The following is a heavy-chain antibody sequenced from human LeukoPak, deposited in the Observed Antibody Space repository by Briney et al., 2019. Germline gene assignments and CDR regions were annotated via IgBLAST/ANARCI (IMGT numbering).Heavy chain of an antibody. J-gene: IGHJ4*02. CDR2: ISSSGSTI. CDR3: ARNWLVPLDY. V-gene: IGHV3-48*03. D-gene: IGHD6-19*01. Sequence: GGSRRLSCAASGFTFSSYEMNWVRQAPGKGLEWVSYISSSGSTIYYAGSVKGRFTISRDNDKNSLYLQMNSLRAEDTAVYYCARNWLVPLDYWGQGTLVTVSS. CDR1: GFTFSSYE.